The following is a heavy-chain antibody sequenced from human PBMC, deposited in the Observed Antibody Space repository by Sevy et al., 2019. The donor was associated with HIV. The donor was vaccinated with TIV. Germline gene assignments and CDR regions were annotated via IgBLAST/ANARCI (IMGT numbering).Heavy chain of an antibody. Sequence: GGSLRLSCAASGFTFRNYAMNWVRQAPGKGLEWVSAISANGGSTYDADSVKGRFTISRDNSKNTLYLQMNSLRPEDTAVYYCAKDRSSDVRDVFEIWGQGTMVTDSS. CDR2: ISANGGST. CDR3: AKDRSSDVRDVFEI. V-gene: IGHV3-23*01. J-gene: IGHJ3*02. CDR1: GFTFRNYA.